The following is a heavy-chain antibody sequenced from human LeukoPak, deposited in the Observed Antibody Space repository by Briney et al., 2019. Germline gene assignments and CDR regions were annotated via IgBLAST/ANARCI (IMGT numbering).Heavy chain of an antibody. CDR1: GYTFTGYY. J-gene: IGHJ4*02. CDR2: IHPISGDT. Sequence: ASVKFSCKASGYTFTGYYMHWVRQVPGQGPEWMGWIHPISGDTNQAQKFQGWVTLTRDTSISTAYMDLSRLTSDDTAVYYCARGLINGHDFDYWGQGTLVTVSS. V-gene: IGHV1-2*04. CDR3: ARGLINGHDFDY. D-gene: IGHD1-20*01.